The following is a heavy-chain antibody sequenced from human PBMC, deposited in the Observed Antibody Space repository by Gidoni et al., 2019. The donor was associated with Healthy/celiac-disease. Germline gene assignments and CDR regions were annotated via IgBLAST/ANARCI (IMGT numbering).Heavy chain of an antibody. V-gene: IGHV3-30*18. CDR3: AKDSMFYYDTSGYYYVDY. Sequence: QVQLVESGGGVVQPGRSLRLSCSASGFPFSRYGMHWVRQAPGKGLEWVAVISYDGSNKYYADSVKGRFTISRDNSKNTLYLQMNSLRAEDTAVYYCAKDSMFYYDTSGYYYVDYWGQGTLVTVSS. CDR1: GFPFSRYG. D-gene: IGHD3-22*01. CDR2: ISYDGSNK. J-gene: IGHJ4*02.